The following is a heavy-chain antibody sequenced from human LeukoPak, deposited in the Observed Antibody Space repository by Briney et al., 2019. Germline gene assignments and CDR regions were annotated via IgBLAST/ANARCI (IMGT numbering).Heavy chain of an antibody. CDR3: ARAFDGDGYNWDNFDY. Sequence: SGGSLRLSCAASGITFSSYWMSWVRQAPGKGLEWVANIKQDGSEKYYVDSVKGRFTISRDNAKNSLYLQMNSLRAEDTAVYYCARAFDGDGYNWDNFDYWGQGTLVTVSS. V-gene: IGHV3-7*01. D-gene: IGHD5-24*01. J-gene: IGHJ4*02. CDR2: IKQDGSEK. CDR1: GITFSSYW.